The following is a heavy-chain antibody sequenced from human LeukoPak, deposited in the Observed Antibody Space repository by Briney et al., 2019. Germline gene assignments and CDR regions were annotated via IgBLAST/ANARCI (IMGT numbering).Heavy chain of an antibody. J-gene: IGHJ3*02. D-gene: IGHD6-13*01. CDR3: ARLGGGHSSSWYDAFDI. Sequence: GGSLRLSCAASGFTFSSYWMSWVRQAPGKGLEWVANIKQDGSEKYYVDSVKGRFTISRDNAKNPLYLQMNSLRAEDTAVYYCARLGGGHSSSWYDAFDIWGQGTMVTVSS. CDR1: GFTFSSYW. CDR2: IKQDGSEK. V-gene: IGHV3-7*01.